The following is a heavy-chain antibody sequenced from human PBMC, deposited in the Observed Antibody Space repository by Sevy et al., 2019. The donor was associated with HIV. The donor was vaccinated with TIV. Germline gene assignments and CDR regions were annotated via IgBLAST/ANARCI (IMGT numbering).Heavy chain of an antibody. J-gene: IGHJ4*02. CDR2: IRYDGSDK. V-gene: IGHV3-30*02. CDR3: AKDLAGPGRRYFDY. D-gene: IGHD6-13*01. CDR1: GFTFSNYG. Sequence: GGSLRLSCAASGFTFSNYGMLWVRQVPGKGLEWVTFIRYDGSDKYYAASVKGRFTISRDDSKNTLYLQMDSLTPEDTAIYYCAKDLAGPGRRYFDYWGQGTLVTVSS.